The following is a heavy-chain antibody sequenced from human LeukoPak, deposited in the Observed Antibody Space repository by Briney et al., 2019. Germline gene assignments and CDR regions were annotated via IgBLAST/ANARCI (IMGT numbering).Heavy chain of an antibody. V-gene: IGHV1-2*02. J-gene: IGHJ4*02. CDR2: IDPNSGGT. D-gene: IGHD6-13*01. CDR3: ARDATIIAAAVGGY. Sequence: ASVKVSCKASGYTFTGYYMHWVRQAPGQGLEWMGWIDPNSGGTNYAQKFQGRVTMTRDTSISTAYMELSRLRSDDTAVYYCARDATIIAAAVGGYWGQGTLVTVSS. CDR1: GYTFTGYY.